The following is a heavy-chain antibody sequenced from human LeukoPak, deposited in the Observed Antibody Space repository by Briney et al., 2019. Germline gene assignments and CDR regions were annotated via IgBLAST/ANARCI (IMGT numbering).Heavy chain of an antibody. CDR1: GFTVSTYW. Sequence: GALRLSCAASGFTVSTYWMSWVRQAPGKGLEWVANIKEDGSEKYYGDSVKGRFTISRDNAKNSLYLQMNSLRAEDTAVYYCARDSSGYQWGQGTLVTVSS. V-gene: IGHV3-7*01. D-gene: IGHD3-22*01. CDR2: IKEDGSEK. J-gene: IGHJ4*02. CDR3: ARDSSGYQ.